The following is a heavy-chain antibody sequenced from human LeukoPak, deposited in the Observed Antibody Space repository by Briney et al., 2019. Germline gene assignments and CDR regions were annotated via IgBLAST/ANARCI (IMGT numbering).Heavy chain of an antibody. D-gene: IGHD3-10*01. CDR1: GFSCSTQR. J-gene: IGHJ4*02. V-gene: IGHV3-74*01. Sequence: PGGSLRLSCAASGFSCSTQRMHWVRQAPGKGLVWVSYINIDERITGYADSVKGRFTISRDNAKNTLYLQMNSLRVEDTTIYYCFREGGDWGQGTLVTVSS. CDR3: FREGGD. CDR2: INIDERIT.